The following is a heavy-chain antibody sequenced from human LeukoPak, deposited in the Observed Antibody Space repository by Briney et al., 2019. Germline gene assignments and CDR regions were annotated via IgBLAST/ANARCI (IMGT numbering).Heavy chain of an antibody. CDR2: SKNKAQSFLT. Sequence: GGSLRLSCAASGFIFSDHYMGWVRQAPGKGLEWVARSKNKAQSFLTEYAASVKGRFIISRDDSRNSLFLQMNSLRAEDTAVYYCASSYDFWSGPLGYWGQGTLVTVSS. V-gene: IGHV3-72*01. CDR1: GFIFSDHY. CDR3: ASSYDFWSGPLGY. J-gene: IGHJ4*02. D-gene: IGHD3-3*01.